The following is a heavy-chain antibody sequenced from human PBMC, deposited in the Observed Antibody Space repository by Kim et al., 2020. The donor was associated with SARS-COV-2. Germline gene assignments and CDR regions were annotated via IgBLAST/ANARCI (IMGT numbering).Heavy chain of an antibody. CDR1: GLPFSKNW. V-gene: IGHV3-7*01. Sequence: GGSLRLSCVASGLPFSKNWMAWIRRTPGKGLEWVANIKQDGTEKNSLDSLKGRFTISRDNAKNSLYLQINSLRDDDTAIYYCATSNGDHPDHFDFWGPGTPVTVS. CDR2: IKQDGTEK. D-gene: IGHD2-8*01. J-gene: IGHJ4*02. CDR3: ATSNGDHPDHFDF.